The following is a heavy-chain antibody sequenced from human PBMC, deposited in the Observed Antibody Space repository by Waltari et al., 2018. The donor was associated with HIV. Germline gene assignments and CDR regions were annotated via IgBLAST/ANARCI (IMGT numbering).Heavy chain of an antibody. Sequence: QVQLQQWGTGLLKPSATLSLKCALYGTTFSGYYWSWIRQSPAMGLEWLGEVSHSGATNYNPSFEGRVSISADMSKNQLSLNLTSLTAADTGVYFCARGSQHHDHWGQGTPVTVSS. CDR2: VSHSGAT. D-gene: IGHD3-10*01. CDR3: ARGSQHHDH. J-gene: IGHJ5*02. CDR1: GTTFSGYY. V-gene: IGHV4-34*08.